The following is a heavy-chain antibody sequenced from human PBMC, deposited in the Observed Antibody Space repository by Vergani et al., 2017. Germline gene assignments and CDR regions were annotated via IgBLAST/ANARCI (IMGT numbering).Heavy chain of an antibody. CDR1: GGSISSSSYY. V-gene: IGHV4-61*01. Sequence: QLQLQESGPGLVKPSETLSLTCTVSGGSISSSSYYWSWIRQPPGKGLEWIGYIYYSGSTNYNPSLKSRVTISVDTSKNQFSLKLSSVTAADTAVYYCARDFPLYGRAGAFDIWGQGTMVTVSS. J-gene: IGHJ3*02. CDR2: IYYSGST. D-gene: IGHD2-2*02. CDR3: ARDFPLYGRAGAFDI.